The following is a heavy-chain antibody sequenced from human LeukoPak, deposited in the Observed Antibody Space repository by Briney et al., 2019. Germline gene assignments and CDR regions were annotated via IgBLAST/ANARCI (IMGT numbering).Heavy chain of an antibody. J-gene: IGHJ4*02. V-gene: IGHV5-51*01. D-gene: IGHD1-26*01. Sequence: GESLKISCKASGYSLTNYWIGWVRQMPGKGLEWMGIIYPGDSNTRYSPSFQGQVTFSADKSLSTAFLQWSSLKASDTAMYYCAKQGDHFDYWGQGTLVTVSS. CDR1: GYSLTNYW. CDR2: IYPGDSNT. CDR3: AKQGDHFDY.